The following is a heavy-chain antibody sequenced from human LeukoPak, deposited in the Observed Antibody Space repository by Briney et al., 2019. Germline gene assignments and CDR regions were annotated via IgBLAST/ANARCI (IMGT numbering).Heavy chain of an antibody. V-gene: IGHV3-43*01. J-gene: IGHJ4*02. CDR3: ASEVGYRSLGY. CDR2: ITWKSHRT. CDR1: GFTFDDNT. Sequence: GGSLRLSCAASGFTFDDNTMHWVRQTPGRGLEWVSFITWKSHRTHYADSVRGRFTVSRDNSNDSMHLEMNSLKTEDTGLYHCASEVGYRSLGYLGQGTLVTVSS. D-gene: IGHD3-3*01.